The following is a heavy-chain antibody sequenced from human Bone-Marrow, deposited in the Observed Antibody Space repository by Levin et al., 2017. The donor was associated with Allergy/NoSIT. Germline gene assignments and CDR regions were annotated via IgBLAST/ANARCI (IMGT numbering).Heavy chain of an antibody. V-gene: IGHV3-11*05. CDR3: ARAGTLYSLDY. CDR2: ISSRSDYT. D-gene: IGHD2-21*01. J-gene: IGHJ4*02. Sequence: PGESLKISCAASGFTFSDYYMTWIRQAPGKGLEWVSYISSRSDYTNYADSVKGRFTISRDNPKNSLYLQMNSLRDEDTAVYYCARAGTLYSLDYWGQGTLVTVSS. CDR1: GFTFSDYY.